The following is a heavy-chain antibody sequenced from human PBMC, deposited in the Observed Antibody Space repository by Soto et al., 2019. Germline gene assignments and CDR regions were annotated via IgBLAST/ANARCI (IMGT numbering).Heavy chain of an antibody. Sequence: VSLRLSCVVSGLTFRSYAMSWVRQAPGKGLEWVSGISGGGGGTYYADSVKGRFTISGDPSTTTLFLDMYSLGAEDTAIYYCAKGRKPDHDDGLCAFDSWGQGVLVTVSS. V-gene: IGHV3-23*01. CDR3: AKGRKPDHDDGLCAFDS. CDR2: ISGGGGGT. J-gene: IGHJ4*02. CDR1: GLTFRSYA. D-gene: IGHD3-3*01.